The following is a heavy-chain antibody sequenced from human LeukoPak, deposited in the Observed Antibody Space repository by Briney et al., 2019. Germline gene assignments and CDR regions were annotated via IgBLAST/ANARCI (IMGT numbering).Heavy chain of an antibody. Sequence: SETLSLTCTVSGGSISSSSYYWGWIRQPPGKGLEWIGSIYYSGSTYYNPSLKSRVTISVDTSKNQFSLKLSSVTAAATAVYYCARVTRTFRYGDYVDYFDYWGQGTLVTVSS. D-gene: IGHD4-17*01. CDR2: IYYSGST. CDR1: GGSISSSSYY. J-gene: IGHJ4*02. CDR3: ARVTRTFRYGDYVDYFDY. V-gene: IGHV4-39*01.